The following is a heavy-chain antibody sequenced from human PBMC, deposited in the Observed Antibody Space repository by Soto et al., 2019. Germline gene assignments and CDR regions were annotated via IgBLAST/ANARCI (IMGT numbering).Heavy chain of an antibody. CDR2: ISAYNGNT. J-gene: IGHJ4*02. V-gene: IGHV1-18*04. Sequence: GXSVKVSCKASGYSFTSYGLSWVRQAPVQGLEWMGWISAYNGNTNYAQKLQGRVTMTTDTSTSTASMELRSLRSDDTAVYYCARVLELITTIIAIDYWGQGTLVTVSS. D-gene: IGHD3-22*01. CDR3: ARVLELITTIIAIDY. CDR1: GYSFTSYG.